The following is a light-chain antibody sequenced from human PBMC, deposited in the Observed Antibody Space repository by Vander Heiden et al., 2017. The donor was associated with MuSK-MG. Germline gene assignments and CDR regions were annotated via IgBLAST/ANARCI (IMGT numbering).Light chain of an antibody. V-gene: IGKV4-1*01. CDR1: QSVLYSSNNKNY. CDR3: QQYYSTSTWT. CDR2: WAS. Sequence: DMVMTQSPDSLAVSLGERATSNCKSSQSVLYSSNNKNYLAWYQQKPGQPPKLLIYWASARESGVPDRFSGSGSGTDFTLTTTSLQAEDVAVYYCQQYYSTSTWTFGQGTKVEIK. J-gene: IGKJ1*01.